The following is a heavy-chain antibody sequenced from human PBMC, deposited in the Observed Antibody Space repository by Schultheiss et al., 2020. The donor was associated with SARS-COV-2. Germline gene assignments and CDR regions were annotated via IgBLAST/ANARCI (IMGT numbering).Heavy chain of an antibody. CDR1: GFTFSSYG. Sequence: GGSLRLSCAASGFTFSSYGMHWVRQAPGKGLEWVAVISYDGSNKYYADSVKGRFTISRDNSKNTLYLQMNSLRAEDTAVYYCAKSGWAAGKGGFDYWGQGTLVTVSS. CDR3: AKSGWAAGKGGFDY. CDR2: ISYDGSNK. V-gene: IGHV3-30*18. D-gene: IGHD6-13*01. J-gene: IGHJ4*02.